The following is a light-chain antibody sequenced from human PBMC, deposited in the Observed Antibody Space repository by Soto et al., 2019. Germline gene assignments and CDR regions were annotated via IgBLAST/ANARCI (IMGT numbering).Light chain of an antibody. CDR2: DTS. V-gene: IGKV1-5*01. Sequence: DIQMTQSPSTLSASVGDRVTITCRASQSISSWLAWYQQKPGKAPNLLIYDTSSLQGGVPSRFSGSRSGTEFTLTISSLQADDFAIYYCQQYSSFWTFGQGTRVEI. J-gene: IGKJ1*01. CDR1: QSISSW. CDR3: QQYSSFWT.